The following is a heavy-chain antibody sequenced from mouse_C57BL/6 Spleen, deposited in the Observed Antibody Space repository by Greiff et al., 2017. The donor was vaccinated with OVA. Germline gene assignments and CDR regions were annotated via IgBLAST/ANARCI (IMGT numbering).Heavy chain of an antibody. Sequence: EVQLKESVAELVRPGASVKLSCTASGFNIKNTYMHWVKQRPEQGLEWIGRIDPASGNTKYAAKFQGKATLTADTSSNTAYLQLSSLTSEDTAVYDFARRGSRHFDYWGQGTTLTVSS. J-gene: IGHJ2*01. D-gene: IGHD1-1*01. CDR3: ARRGSRHFDY. CDR1: GFNIKNTY. CDR2: IDPASGNT. V-gene: IGHV14-3*01.